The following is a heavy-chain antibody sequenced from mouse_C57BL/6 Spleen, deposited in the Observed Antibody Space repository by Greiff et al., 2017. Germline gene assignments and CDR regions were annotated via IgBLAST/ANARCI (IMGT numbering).Heavy chain of an antibody. D-gene: IGHD2-14*01. J-gene: IGHJ2*01. CDR1: GYTFTDYY. V-gene: IGHV1-19*01. CDR3: ARSRYPPYYLDY. CDR2: INPYNGGT. Sequence: EVQLQQSGPVLVKPGASVKMSCKASGYTFTDYYMNWVKQSHGKSLEWIGVINPYNGGTSYNQKFKGKATLTVDKSSSTAYMELNSLTSEDSAVYYCARSRYPPYYLDYWGQGTTLTVSS.